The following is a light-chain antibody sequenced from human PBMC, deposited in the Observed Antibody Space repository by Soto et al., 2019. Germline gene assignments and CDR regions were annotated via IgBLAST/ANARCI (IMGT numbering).Light chain of an antibody. CDR2: EVS. J-gene: IGLJ1*01. CDR3: CSYAGSFYV. V-gene: IGLV2-23*02. Sequence: QSALTQPASVYGSPGQSITISCTGTSSDVGSYNLVSWYQQHPGKAPKLMIYEVSKRPSGVSNRFSGSKSGNTASLTISGLQAEDEADYYCCSYAGSFYVFGTGTKAPS. CDR1: SSDVGSYNL.